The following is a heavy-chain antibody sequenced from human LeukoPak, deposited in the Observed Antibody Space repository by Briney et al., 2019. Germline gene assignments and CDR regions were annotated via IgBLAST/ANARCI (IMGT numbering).Heavy chain of an antibody. D-gene: IGHD1-26*01. CDR2: IYHGGTT. CDR3: ARQGGSLDYCDS. Sequence: SETLSLTCSVSTGSISTYYWSWIRQSPGKGLEWIGYIYHGGTTSYNPSLKRRVTISVDSPKNQFFLRLTSLTAADTALYYCARQGGSLDYCDSWGPGSPVIVSS. J-gene: IGHJ4*02. CDR1: TGSISTYY. V-gene: IGHV4-59*08.